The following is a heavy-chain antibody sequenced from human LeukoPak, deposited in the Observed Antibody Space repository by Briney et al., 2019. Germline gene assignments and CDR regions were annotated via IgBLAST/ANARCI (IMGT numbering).Heavy chain of an antibody. V-gene: IGHV4-4*07. J-gene: IGHJ4*02. CDR2: VYPSGST. CDR3: ARENSGSYREFDY. D-gene: IGHD1-26*01. Sequence: PSETLSLTCTVSGGSISSYYWTWIRQPAGKGLEWIGRVYPSGSTNYNPSLKSRVTMSVDTSKNQFSLKLSSVTAADTALYYCARENSGSYREFDYWGQGTLVTVSS. CDR1: GGSISSYY.